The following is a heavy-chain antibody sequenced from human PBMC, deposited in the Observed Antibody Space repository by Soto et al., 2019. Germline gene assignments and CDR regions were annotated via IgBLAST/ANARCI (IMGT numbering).Heavy chain of an antibody. CDR2: ISSNGGST. J-gene: IGHJ6*02. CDR1: GFTFSSYA. Sequence: GGSLRLSCSASGFTFSSYAMHWVRQAPGKGLEYVSAISSNGGSTYYADSVKGRFTISRDNSKNTLYLQMSSLRAEDTAVYYCVKDSSSSWPPAYYYYYGMDVWGQGTTVTVSS. V-gene: IGHV3-64D*08. D-gene: IGHD6-13*01. CDR3: VKDSSSSWPPAYYYYYGMDV.